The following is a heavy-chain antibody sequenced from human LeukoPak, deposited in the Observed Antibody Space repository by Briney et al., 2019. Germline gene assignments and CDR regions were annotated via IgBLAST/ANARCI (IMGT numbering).Heavy chain of an antibody. CDR1: GYTFTSYG. V-gene: IGHV1-18*01. J-gene: IGHJ4*02. Sequence: ASVKVSCKASGYTFTSYGVSWVRQAPGQGLEWMGWISAYNGNTNYAQKLQGRVTMTTDTSTSTAYMKLRSLRSDDTAVYYCARDLGIAVAGTADYWGQGTLVTVSS. CDR2: ISAYNGNT. D-gene: IGHD6-19*01. CDR3: ARDLGIAVAGTADY.